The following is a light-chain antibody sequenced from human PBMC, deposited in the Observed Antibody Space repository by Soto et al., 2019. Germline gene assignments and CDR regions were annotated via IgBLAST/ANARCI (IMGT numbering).Light chain of an antibody. CDR2: DVN. Sequence: QSALTQPASVSGSPGQSITISCTGTSSDVGGYNYVSWYQQHPGKAPKLIIYDVNHRPSGVSNRFSCSKSGNTASLTISVLQAEDEADYYCSSYTSSSILVFGGGTKLTVL. CDR3: SSYTSSSILV. CDR1: SSDVGGYNY. V-gene: IGLV2-14*03. J-gene: IGLJ2*01.